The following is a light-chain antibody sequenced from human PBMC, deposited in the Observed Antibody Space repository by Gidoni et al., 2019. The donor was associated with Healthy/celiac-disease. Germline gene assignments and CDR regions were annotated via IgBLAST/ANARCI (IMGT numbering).Light chain of an antibody. CDR3: QQYNNWPRT. CDR2: GAS. Sequence: EIVITQSPATLSVSPGERATLSRRASLSVSSNLALYQQKPGQATRLLIYGASTRATGIPARFSGSGSGTEFTLTISSLQSEDFAVYYCQQYNNWPRTFGQGTKVEIK. CDR1: LSVSSN. J-gene: IGKJ1*01. V-gene: IGKV3-15*01.